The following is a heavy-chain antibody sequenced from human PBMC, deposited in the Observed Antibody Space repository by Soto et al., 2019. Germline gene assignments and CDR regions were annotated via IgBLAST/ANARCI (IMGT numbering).Heavy chain of an antibody. J-gene: IGHJ4*02. V-gene: IGHV3-9*01. Sequence: ESGGGSVQPGRSLRLSCVASGFTFESYAMHWVRQVPGKGLEWVSGISWNRGSIGYEDSVKGRFTISRDNAQKSLYLEMNSLRVEDTAFYYCVKDIHEQWLVSHFEYWGQGALVTVSS. CDR2: ISWNRGSI. CDR1: GFTFESYA. D-gene: IGHD6-19*01. CDR3: VKDIHEQWLVSHFEY.